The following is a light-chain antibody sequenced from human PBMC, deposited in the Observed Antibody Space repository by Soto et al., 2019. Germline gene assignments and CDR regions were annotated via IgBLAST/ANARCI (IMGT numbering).Light chain of an antibody. CDR1: SSDVGGYNF. Sequence: QSALTQPASVSGSPGQSITISCTGTSSDVGGYNFVSWYQQHPGKAPKLIIYEVTNRPAGVSNRFSGSKSGNTASLTISGLQAEDDADYYCSSYTSSDPRVFGTGTKLTVL. CDR3: SSYTSSDPRV. J-gene: IGLJ1*01. CDR2: EVT. V-gene: IGLV2-14*01.